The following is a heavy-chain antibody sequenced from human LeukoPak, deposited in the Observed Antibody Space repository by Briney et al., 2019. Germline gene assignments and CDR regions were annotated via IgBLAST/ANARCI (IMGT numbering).Heavy chain of an antibody. D-gene: IGHD6-13*01. CDR1: GYTLTELS. Sequence: ASLKVSRKVSGYTLTELSMHWVPQSPGNRLEWLGGFDPEDGETIYAQKFQGRVTMTEDTSTDTAYMELSSLRSEDTAVYYCATGYSSSWDVSNYYFDYWGQGTLVTVSS. CDR3: ATGYSSSWDVSNYYFDY. J-gene: IGHJ4*02. V-gene: IGHV1-24*01. CDR2: FDPEDGET.